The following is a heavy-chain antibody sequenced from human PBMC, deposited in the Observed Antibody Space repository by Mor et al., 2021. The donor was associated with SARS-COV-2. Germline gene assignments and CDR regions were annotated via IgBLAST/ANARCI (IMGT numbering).Heavy chain of an antibody. V-gene: IGHV3-30*03. CDR3: ARDRGEGRDDNYEVRH. D-gene: IGHD2-21*01. CDR2: DGTTK. Sequence: DGTTKYYVDSVKGRFTISRDNSKNTVFLQMNSLRPEDTAVYYCARDRGEGRDDNYEVRHWGQGTL. J-gene: IGHJ4*02.